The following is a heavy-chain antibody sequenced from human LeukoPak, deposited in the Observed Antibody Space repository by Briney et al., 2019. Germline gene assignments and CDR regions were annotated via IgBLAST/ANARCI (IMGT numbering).Heavy chain of an antibody. J-gene: IGHJ4*02. CDR3: ASHLPVNGWGSYYSFDS. CDR1: GYTFTGYY. Sequence: ASVKVSCKASGYTFTGYYMHWVRQAPGQGLEWMGWIIPNSGTTTYAQNFQGRVTVTRDTSISTAFIEMTGLRSDDTAVYYCASHLPVNGWGSYYSFDSWGQGTLVTVSS. D-gene: IGHD3-10*01. CDR2: IIPNSGTT. V-gene: IGHV1-2*02.